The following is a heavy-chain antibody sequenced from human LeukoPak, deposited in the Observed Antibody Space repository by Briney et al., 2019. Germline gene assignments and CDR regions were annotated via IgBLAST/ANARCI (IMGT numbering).Heavy chain of an antibody. V-gene: IGHV1-2*06. CDR1: GYTFTGYY. CDR3: ASWGLLAVNGGYYFDY. D-gene: IGHD2-8*02. Sequence: ASVTVSCTASGYTFTGYYMHWVRQAPGQGLEWMGRINPNSGGTNYAQKFQGRVTITRDTSASTAYMELSSLRSEDTAVYYCASWGLLAVNGGYYFDYWGQGTLVTVSS. CDR2: INPNSGGT. J-gene: IGHJ4*02.